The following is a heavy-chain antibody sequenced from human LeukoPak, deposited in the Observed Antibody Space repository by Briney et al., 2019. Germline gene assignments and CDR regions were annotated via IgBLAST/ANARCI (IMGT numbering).Heavy chain of an antibody. CDR2: ISSSSSYI. J-gene: IGHJ6*02. Sequence: GGSLRLSCAASGFTFSSYSMNWVRQAPGKGLEWVSSISSSSSYIYYADSVKGRVSISRDNAKNSLYLQMNSLRAEDTAVYYCARELRLGYCSGGSCYYYGMDVWGQGTTVTVSS. CDR1: GFTFSSYS. D-gene: IGHD2-15*01. CDR3: ARELRLGYCSGGSCYYYGMDV. V-gene: IGHV3-21*01.